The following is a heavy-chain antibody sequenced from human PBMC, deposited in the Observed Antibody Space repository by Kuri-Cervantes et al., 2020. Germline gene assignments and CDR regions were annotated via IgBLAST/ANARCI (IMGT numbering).Heavy chain of an antibody. CDR2: IIPIFGTA. Sequence: SAKVSCKASGGTFSSYAISWVRQAPGQGLEWMGGIIPIFGTANYAQKFQGRVTITTDESTSTAYMELSSLRSDDTAVYYCARDTLGTDLTYRYFDLWGRGSLVTVSS. CDR3: ARDTLGTDLTYRYFDL. V-gene: IGHV1-69*05. D-gene: IGHD3-10*01. CDR1: GGTFSSYA. J-gene: IGHJ2*01.